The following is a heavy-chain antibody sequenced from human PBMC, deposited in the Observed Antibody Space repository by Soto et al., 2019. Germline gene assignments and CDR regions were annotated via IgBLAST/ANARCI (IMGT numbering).Heavy chain of an antibody. J-gene: IGHJ4*02. CDR3: ARGGDGYNVAAVY. CDR1: GGGNLRDYR. Sequence: QVQLVQTGAEVTETGSSVKVSCKASGGGNLRDYRTTWVRRAPGQGLEWMGGLIPKLGSANYAQNFQGRVTVTEDESTNTVYMELRSLRSDDTAVYYCARGGDGYNVAAVYWGQGTPVTVSS. CDR2: LIPKLGSA. V-gene: IGHV1-69*01. D-gene: IGHD2-21*01.